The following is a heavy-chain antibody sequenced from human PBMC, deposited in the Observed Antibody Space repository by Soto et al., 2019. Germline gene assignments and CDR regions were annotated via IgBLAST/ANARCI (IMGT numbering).Heavy chain of an antibody. J-gene: IGHJ4*02. V-gene: IGHV1-3*01. CDR1: GYTLTECG. CDR3: ARRLYCSGTSCYAGSRTAFDY. Sequence: GASVKVSCKASGYTLTECGMHWVRQAAGERLERMGWMNAGSGNTKYAQKFQGRVTMTRNTSIGTAYMELSSLRSADTAVYYCARRLYCSGTSCYAGSRTAFDYWGQGSLVTVSS. D-gene: IGHD2-2*01. CDR2: MNAGSGNT.